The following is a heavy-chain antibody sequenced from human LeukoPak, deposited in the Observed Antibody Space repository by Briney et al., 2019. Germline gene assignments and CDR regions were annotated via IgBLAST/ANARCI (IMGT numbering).Heavy chain of an antibody. CDR3: ARQLERRPWVDY. J-gene: IGHJ4*02. CDR2: INHSGST. V-gene: IGHV4-34*01. Sequence: SETLSLTCAVYGGSFSGYYWSWIRQPPGKGLEWIGEINHSGSTNYNPSLKSRVTISVDTSKNQFSLKLSSVTAADTAVYYCARQLERRPWVDYWGQGTLVTVSS. CDR1: GGSFSGYY. D-gene: IGHD1-1*01.